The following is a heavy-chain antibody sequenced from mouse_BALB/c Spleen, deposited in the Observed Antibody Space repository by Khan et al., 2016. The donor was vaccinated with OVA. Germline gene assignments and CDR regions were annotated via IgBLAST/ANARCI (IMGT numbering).Heavy chain of an antibody. CDR1: GFSLTNYG. D-gene: IGHD2-10*01. CDR3: ARQPYYHYNIMDY. CDR2: IWSDGST. Sequence: QVQLKESGPGLVAPSQSLSITCTISGFSLTNYGVHWIRQHPGKGLEWLVVIWSDGSTTYNSALKSRLTITKDNSKSQVFLQMNSLQTDDTAIYFCARQPYYHYNIMDYWGQGTSVTVSS. V-gene: IGHV2-6-1*01. J-gene: IGHJ4*01.